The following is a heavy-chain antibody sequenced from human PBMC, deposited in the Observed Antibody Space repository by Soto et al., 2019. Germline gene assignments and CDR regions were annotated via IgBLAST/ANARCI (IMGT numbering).Heavy chain of an antibody. CDR3: AKKVNSGPGSQYFDY. Sequence: GGSLRLSCAASGFTVSSNYMSWVRQAPGKGLEWVSGFRSGGDDGTTHYADSVKGRFTISRDNSKNTLFLQMDSLRAEDTAIYYCAKKVNSGPGSQYFDYWGQGTLVTVSS. CDR2: FRSGGDDGTT. CDR1: GFTVSSNY. J-gene: IGHJ4*02. D-gene: IGHD3-10*01. V-gene: IGHV3-53*01.